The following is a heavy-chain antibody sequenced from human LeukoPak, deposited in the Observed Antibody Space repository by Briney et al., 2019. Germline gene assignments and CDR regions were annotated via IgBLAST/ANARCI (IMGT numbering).Heavy chain of an antibody. CDR1: GGSINNGGYY. CDR2: IYYSGSS. D-gene: IGHD5-24*01. V-gene: IGHV4-31*03. J-gene: IGHJ4*02. CDR3: ARNRDGYNSFDY. Sequence: SETLSLTRTVSGGSINNGGYYWSWIRQHPGKGLEWIGYIYYSGSSYYNPSLRSRVTISVDTSKNHFSLKLSSVTAADTAVYYCARNRDGYNSFDYWGQGTLVTVSS.